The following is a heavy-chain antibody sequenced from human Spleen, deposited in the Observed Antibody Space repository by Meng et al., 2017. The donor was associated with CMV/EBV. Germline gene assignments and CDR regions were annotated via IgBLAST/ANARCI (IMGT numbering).Heavy chain of an antibody. CDR3: ARPRGEYSSSFDY. V-gene: IGHV3-30*04. J-gene: IGHJ4*02. CDR2: ISYDGSNK. CDR1: GFTFSSYA. D-gene: IGHD6-6*01. Sequence: AASGFTFSSYAMHWVRQAPGKGLEWVAVISYDGSNKYYAGSVKGRFTISRDNSKNTLYLQMNSLRAEDTAVYYCARPRGEYSSSFDYWGQGTLVTVSS.